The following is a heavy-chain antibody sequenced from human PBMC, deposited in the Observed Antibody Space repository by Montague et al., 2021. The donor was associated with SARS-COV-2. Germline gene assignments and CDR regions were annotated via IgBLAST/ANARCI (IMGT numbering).Heavy chain of an antibody. CDR1: GFTFSSYD. Sequence: SLRLSCAASGFTFSSYDMHWVRQATANALEWVSAIGTSGDTYYVGSVKGRFTISRENAKNSLYLHMNSLRVGDTAVYYCARGDQLRGYYYGMDVWGQGTTVTVSS. D-gene: IGHD4-23*01. J-gene: IGHJ6*02. CDR3: ARGDQLRGYYYGMDV. CDR2: IGTSGDT. V-gene: IGHV3-13*01.